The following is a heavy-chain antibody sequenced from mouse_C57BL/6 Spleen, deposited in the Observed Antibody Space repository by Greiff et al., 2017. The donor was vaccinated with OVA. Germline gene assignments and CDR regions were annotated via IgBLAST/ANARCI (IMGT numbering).Heavy chain of an antibody. CDR2: IDPETGGT. CDR3: TRERGSSPWFAY. Sequence: QVQLKQSGAELVRPGASVTLSCKASGYTFTDYEMHWVKQTPVHGLEWIGAIDPETGGTAYNQKFKGKAILTADKSSSTAYMELRSLTSEDSAVYYCTRERGSSPWFAYWGQGTLVTVSA. CDR1: GYTFTDYE. D-gene: IGHD1-1*01. V-gene: IGHV1-15*01. J-gene: IGHJ3*01.